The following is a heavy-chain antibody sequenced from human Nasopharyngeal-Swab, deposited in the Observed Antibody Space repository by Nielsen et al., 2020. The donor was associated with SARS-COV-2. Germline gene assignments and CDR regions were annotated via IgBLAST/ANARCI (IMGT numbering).Heavy chain of an antibody. CDR3: ARGELLSNAFDI. Sequence: GESLKISCAASGFTFSSYAMHWVRQAPGKGLEWMAVISYDGSNKYYADSVKGRFTISRDNSKNTLYLQMNSLRAEDTAVYYCARGELLSNAFDIWGQGTMVTVSS. CDR2: ISYDGSNK. J-gene: IGHJ3*02. CDR1: GFTFSSYA. V-gene: IGHV3-30-3*01. D-gene: IGHD2-2*01.